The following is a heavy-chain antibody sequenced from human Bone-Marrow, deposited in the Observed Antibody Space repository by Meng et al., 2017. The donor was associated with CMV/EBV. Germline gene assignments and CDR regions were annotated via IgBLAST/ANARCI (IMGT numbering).Heavy chain of an antibody. D-gene: IGHD2-2*01. CDR2: INHSGST. J-gene: IGHJ5*02. Sequence: SQTLSLTCAVYGGSFSGYYWSWIRQPPGKGLEWIGEINHSGSTNYNPSLKSRVTISVDTSKNQFSLKLSSVTAADTAVYYCARGIVVVPAAIVANWFDPWGQGNLVTVDS. CDR1: GGSFSGYY. V-gene: IGHV4-34*01. CDR3: ARGIVVVPAAIVANWFDP.